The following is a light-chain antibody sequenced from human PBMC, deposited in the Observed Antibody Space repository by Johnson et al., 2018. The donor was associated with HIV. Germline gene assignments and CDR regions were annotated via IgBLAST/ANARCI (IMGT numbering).Light chain of an antibody. CDR2: DTY. V-gene: IGLV1-51*01. Sequence: QSVLTQPPSVSAAPGQKVTISCSGSSSNIGNNYVSWYQQLPGTAPKLLIYDTYKRFFEIPDRSSGSKSGTSATLGITGLQTGDEADYYCGTWDSRLNAYVFGAGTKVTVL. CDR3: GTWDSRLNAYV. CDR1: SSNIGNNY. J-gene: IGLJ1*01.